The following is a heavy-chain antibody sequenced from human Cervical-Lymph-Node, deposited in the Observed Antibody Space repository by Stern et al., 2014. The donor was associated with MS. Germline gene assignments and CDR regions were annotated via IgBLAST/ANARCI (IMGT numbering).Heavy chain of an antibody. V-gene: IGHV1-69*06. D-gene: IGHD1-1*01. Sequence: VKLEESGAEVKKPGSSVKVSCKASGDTFTDYAISWVRQDPGQGPEWIGGITPIFGSADYAQKFQGRLTITADRSTITAYMDLSSLTSEDTAVYYCAREVGSLAMDVWGQGTTVIVSS. CDR1: GDTFTDYA. CDR2: ITPIFGSA. CDR3: AREVGSLAMDV. J-gene: IGHJ6*01.